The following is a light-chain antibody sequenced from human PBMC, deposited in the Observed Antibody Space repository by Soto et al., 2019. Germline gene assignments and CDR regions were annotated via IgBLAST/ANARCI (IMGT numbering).Light chain of an antibody. CDR3: QQSYSTPPVT. J-gene: IGKJ4*01. CDR1: QSISSY. V-gene: IGKV1-39*01. CDR2: AAS. Sequence: DIQMNQSPSSLSASVGDRVTITCRASQSISSYLNWYQQKPGKDPKLLIYAASSLQSGVPSSFSGSGSGTDFTLTISRLQHEDFATYYCQQSYSTPPVTFGGGTKVEIK.